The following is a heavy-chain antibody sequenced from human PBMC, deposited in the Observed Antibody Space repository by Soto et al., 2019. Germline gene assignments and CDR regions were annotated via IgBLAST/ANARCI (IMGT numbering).Heavy chain of an antibody. CDR2: IYSGGST. CDR3: ARDRLGYYDSSGYYLYYYYYGMDV. V-gene: IGHV3-53*01. D-gene: IGHD3-22*01. J-gene: IGHJ6*02. Sequence: GGSLRLSCAASGFTVSSNYMSWVRQAPGKGLEWVSVIYSGGSTYYADSVKGRFTISRDNSKNTLYLQMNSLRAEDTAVYYCARDRLGYYDSSGYYLYYYYYGMDVWGQGTTVTVSS. CDR1: GFTVSSNY.